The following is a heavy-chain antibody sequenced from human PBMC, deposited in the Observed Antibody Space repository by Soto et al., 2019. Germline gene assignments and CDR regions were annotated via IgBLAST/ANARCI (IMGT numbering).Heavy chain of an antibody. J-gene: IGHJ3*01. CDR3: ARDRRDSVADRRSFDV. CDR2: ISVYNGDT. V-gene: IGHV1-18*01. D-gene: IGHD1-26*01. Sequence: ASVKVSCKASGYSFTTYGISWVRQAPGQGLEHMGWISVYNGDTNYAQKLQGRVTMTTDTSTSTAYMELRSLRSDDTAIYYCARDRRDSVADRRSFDVWGQGTMVTGSS. CDR1: GYSFTTYG.